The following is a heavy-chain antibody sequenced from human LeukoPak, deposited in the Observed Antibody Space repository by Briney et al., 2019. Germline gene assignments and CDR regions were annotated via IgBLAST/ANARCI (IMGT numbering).Heavy chain of an antibody. Sequence: PSETLSLTCTVSGGSISSYYWSWIRQPPGKGLELIGYIYYSGRTNYSPSLKSRVTISVDTSKNQFFLKLSSVTAADTAVYYCARVRKNYDKSGYYCDYCGQGTLVTVSS. D-gene: IGHD3-22*01. CDR1: GGSISSYY. CDR2: IYYSGRT. CDR3: ARVRKNYDKSGYYCDY. J-gene: IGHJ4*02. V-gene: IGHV4-59*01.